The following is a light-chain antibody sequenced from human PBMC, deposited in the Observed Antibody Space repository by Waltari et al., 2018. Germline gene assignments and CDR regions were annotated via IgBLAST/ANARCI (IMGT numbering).Light chain of an antibody. J-gene: IGLJ2*01. CDR3: SSYAGSNNWV. CDR1: SSDVGGYTY. Sequence: QSALTQPPSPSGSPGQSVTIPCTGTSSDVGGYTYVSWYQQHPGKAPKLMIYEVSKRPSGVPDRFSGSKSGNTASLTVSGLQAEDEADYYCSSYAGSNNWVFGGGTKLTVL. V-gene: IGLV2-8*01. CDR2: EVS.